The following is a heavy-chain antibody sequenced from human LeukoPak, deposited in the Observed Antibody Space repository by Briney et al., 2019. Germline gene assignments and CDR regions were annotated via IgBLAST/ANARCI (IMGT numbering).Heavy chain of an antibody. D-gene: IGHD6-19*01. J-gene: IGHJ6*03. CDR3: AREYSSGWYGGYMDV. CDR1: GGSISSSNYY. Sequence: PSETLSLTCTVSGGSISSSNYYWGWIRQPPGKGLEWIGSIYYSGSTYYNPSLKSRVTISVDTSKNQFSLKLSSVTAAATAVYYCAREYSSGWYGGYMDVWGKGTTVTVSS. CDR2: IYYSGST. V-gene: IGHV4-39*07.